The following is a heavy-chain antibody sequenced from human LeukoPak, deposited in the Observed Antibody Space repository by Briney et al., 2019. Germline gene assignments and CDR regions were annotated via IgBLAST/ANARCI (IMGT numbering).Heavy chain of an antibody. J-gene: IGHJ6*02. D-gene: IGHD2-2*01. Sequence: ASVKVSCKASGYTFTSFGISWVRQAPGRGLEWMGWISAYNGNTNYAQKVQGRVTMTTDTSTSTAYMELRSLTSDDTAVYYCARRDCSSSSCHYYYYYMDVWGQGTTVTVSS. V-gene: IGHV1-18*01. CDR1: GYTFTSFG. CDR2: ISAYNGNT. CDR3: ARRDCSSSSCHYYYYYMDV.